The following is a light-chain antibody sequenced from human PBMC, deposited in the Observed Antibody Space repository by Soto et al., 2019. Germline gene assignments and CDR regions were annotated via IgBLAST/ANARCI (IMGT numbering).Light chain of an antibody. CDR3: SSYTASSTLVV. CDR2: EVG. V-gene: IGLV2-14*01. Sequence: QSALTQPASVSGSPGQSITISCTGTSSDVGGYDYVSWYQQHQGKAPKLMIYEVGNRPSGISDRFSGSKSGNTASLTISGLQADDEADYYCSSYTASSTLVVFGGGTKLTVL. CDR1: SSDVGGYDY. J-gene: IGLJ2*01.